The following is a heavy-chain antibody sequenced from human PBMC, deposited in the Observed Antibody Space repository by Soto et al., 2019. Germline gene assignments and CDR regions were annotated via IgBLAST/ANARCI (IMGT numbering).Heavy chain of an antibody. V-gene: IGHV4-39*01. CDR1: GGSITSSSYC. CDR2: MYYSGST. Sequence: PSETLSLTCTVSGGSITSSSYCWGWIRQPPGKGLEWIGSMYYSGSTYYNPSLKSRVTISADTSKNHFSLKLSSVTAADTAVYYCARQGTTSPDYWGQGTLVTVSS. J-gene: IGHJ4*02. CDR3: ARQGTTSPDY. D-gene: IGHD4-17*01.